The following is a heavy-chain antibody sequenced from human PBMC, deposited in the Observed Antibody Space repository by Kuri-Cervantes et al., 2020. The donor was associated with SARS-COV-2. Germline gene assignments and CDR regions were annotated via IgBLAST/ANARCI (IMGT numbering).Heavy chain of an antibody. Sequence: GSLRLSCAVYGGSFSGYYWSWIRQPSGKGLEWIGEINHSGSTNYNPSLKSRVTISVDTSKNQFSLKLSSVTAADTAVYYCARSTSHWYFDLWGRGTLVTVSS. D-gene: IGHD2-2*01. V-gene: IGHV4-34*01. CDR1: GGSFSGYY. CDR3: ARSTSHWYFDL. J-gene: IGHJ2*01. CDR2: INHSGST.